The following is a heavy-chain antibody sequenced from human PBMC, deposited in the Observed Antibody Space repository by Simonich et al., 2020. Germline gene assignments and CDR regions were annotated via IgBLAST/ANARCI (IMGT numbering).Heavy chain of an antibody. J-gene: IGHJ6*02. CDR2: IYYSGST. Sequence: QVQLQESGPGLVKPSETLSLTCTVSGGSISRYYWSWILKPPRKGLEWIGYIYYSGSTNYNPSLKSRVTISVDTSKNQFSLKLSSVTAADTAVYYCARSLGYYYYYYGMDVWGQGTTVTVSS. CDR1: GGSISRYY. V-gene: IGHV4-59*08. D-gene: IGHD1-26*01. CDR3: ARSLGYYYYYYGMDV.